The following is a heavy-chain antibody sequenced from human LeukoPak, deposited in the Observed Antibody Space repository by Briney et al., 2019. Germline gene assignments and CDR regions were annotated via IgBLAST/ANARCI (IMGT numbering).Heavy chain of an antibody. CDR2: INPNSGGT. CDR3: ARVASSSWYVDAFDI. V-gene: IGHV1-2*02. J-gene: IGHJ3*02. D-gene: IGHD6-13*01. Sequence: ASVKASCKASGYTFTGHYMHWVRQAPGQGLEWMGWINPNSGGTNYAQKFQGRVTMTRDTSISTAYMELSRLRSDDTAVYYCARVASSSWYVDAFDIWGQGTMVTVSS. CDR1: GYTFTGHY.